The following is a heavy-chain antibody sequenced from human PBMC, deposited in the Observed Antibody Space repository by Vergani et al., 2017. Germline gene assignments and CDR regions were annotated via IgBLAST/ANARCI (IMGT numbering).Heavy chain of an antibody. CDR2: VFYGGRT. Sequence: QMQLQESGPGLVKPSETLSLSCTVSGDSISTSSYAWGWIRQPPGKTLEWIGTVFYGGRTSYNPSLKSRVTLSLDTSKKQISLHLTSVTAAYTAVYYCARHISVVRPSSMTAFDYWGQRTVVAVS. CDR3: ARHISVVRPSSMTAFDY. V-gene: IGHV4-39*01. J-gene: IGHJ4*02. D-gene: IGHD2-21*01. CDR1: GDSISTSSYA.